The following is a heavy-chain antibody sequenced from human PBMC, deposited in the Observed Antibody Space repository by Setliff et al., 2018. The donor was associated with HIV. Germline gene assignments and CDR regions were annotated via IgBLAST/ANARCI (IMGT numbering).Heavy chain of an antibody. Sequence: ETLSLTCTVSGGSISSHCWSWIRQPPGKGLEWIGSIYYSGSTNYNPSLKSRVTISVDTSKNQFSLKLSSVTAADTAVYYCAREEGIVVVTATDAFDIWGQGTMVTVSS. V-gene: IGHV4-59*11. J-gene: IGHJ3*02. D-gene: IGHD2-21*02. CDR2: IYYSGST. CDR3: AREEGIVVVTATDAFDI. CDR1: GGSISSHC.